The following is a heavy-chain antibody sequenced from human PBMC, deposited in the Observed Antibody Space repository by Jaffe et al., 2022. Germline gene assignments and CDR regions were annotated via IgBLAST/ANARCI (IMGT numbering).Heavy chain of an antibody. J-gene: IGHJ6*03. V-gene: IGHV1-69*05. CDR1: GDTFSNYA. CDR3: ARGHYDILTGQHYSFYYYMDM. Sequence: QVQLLQSGAEVKKPGSSVKVSCKISGDTFSNYAISWVRQAPGQGLEWMGGSFPIFGTANYAPKFLDRVSITMDESATTAYMELNRLTSEDTATYYCARGHYDILTGQHYSFYYYMDMWGKGTAVTVSS. D-gene: IGHD3-9*01. CDR2: SFPIFGTA.